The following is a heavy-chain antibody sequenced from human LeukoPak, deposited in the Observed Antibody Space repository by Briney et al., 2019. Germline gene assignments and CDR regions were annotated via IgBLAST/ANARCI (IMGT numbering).Heavy chain of an antibody. J-gene: IGHJ4*02. CDR1: AFTFSSYA. D-gene: IGHD2-8*02. CDR2: IFPSGGEI. CDR3: ATYRQVLLPFES. Sequence: GGSLRLSCAASAFTFSSYAMSWVRQPPGKGLEWVSSIFPSGGEIHYADSVRGRFTISRDNSKSTLSLQMNSLRAEDTAIYYCATYRQVLLPFESWGQGTLVTVSS. V-gene: IGHV3-23*01.